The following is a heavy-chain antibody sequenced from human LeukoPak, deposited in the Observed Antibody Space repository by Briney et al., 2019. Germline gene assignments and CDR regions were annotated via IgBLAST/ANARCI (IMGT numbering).Heavy chain of an antibody. V-gene: IGHV3-9*01. D-gene: IGHD5-18*01. Sequence: GGSLRLSCAASGFTFDDYAMHWVRQAPGKGLEWVSGISWNSGSIGYADSVKGRFTISRDNAKNSLYLQMNSLRAEDTALYYCAKDKAGGGHSYGLRSGFDYWGQGTLVTVSS. J-gene: IGHJ4*02. CDR2: ISWNSGSI. CDR1: GFTFDDYA. CDR3: AKDKAGGGHSYGLRSGFDY.